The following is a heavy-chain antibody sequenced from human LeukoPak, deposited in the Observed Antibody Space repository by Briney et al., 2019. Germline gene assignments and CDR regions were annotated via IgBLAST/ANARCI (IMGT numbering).Heavy chain of an antibody. CDR3: ARGGYSYGYMGYSDY. CDR2: INPNSGDT. D-gene: IGHD5-18*01. Sequence: ASVKVSCKASGYSFTGSYIHWVRQAPGQGLEWMGWINPNSGDTNYAQKFQGRVTMTRDTSINTAFMELRSLRSDDTAVYYCARGGYSYGYMGYSDYWGQGTLVTVSS. V-gene: IGHV1-2*02. J-gene: IGHJ4*02. CDR1: GYSFTGSY.